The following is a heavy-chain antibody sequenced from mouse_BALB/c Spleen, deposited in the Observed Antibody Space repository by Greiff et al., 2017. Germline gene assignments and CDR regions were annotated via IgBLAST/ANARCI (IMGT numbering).Heavy chain of an antibody. D-gene: IGHD1-2*01. CDR3: ARRTATGWFAY. V-gene: IGHV1-77*01. J-gene: IGHJ3*01. CDR1: GYTFTDYV. CDR2: IYPGSGST. Sequence: QVHVKQSGPELVKPGASVKMSCKASGYTFTDYVISWVKQRTGQGLEWIGEIYPGSGSTYYNEKFKGKATLTADKSSNTAYMQLSSLTSEDSAVYFCARRTATGWFAYWGQGTLVTVSA.